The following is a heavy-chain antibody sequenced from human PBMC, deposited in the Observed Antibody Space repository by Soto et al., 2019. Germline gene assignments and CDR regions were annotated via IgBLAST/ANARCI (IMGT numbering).Heavy chain of an antibody. D-gene: IGHD5-18*01. CDR3: ARATLRGYSYGY. J-gene: IGHJ4*02. CDR2: IIPIFGTA. CDR1: GGTFSSYA. V-gene: IGHV1-69*13. Sequence: SVKVSCKASGGTFSSYAISWVRQAPGQGLEWMGGIIPIFGTANYAQKFQGRVTITADESTRTAYMELSSLRSEDTAVYYCARATLRGYSYGYWGQGTLVTVYS.